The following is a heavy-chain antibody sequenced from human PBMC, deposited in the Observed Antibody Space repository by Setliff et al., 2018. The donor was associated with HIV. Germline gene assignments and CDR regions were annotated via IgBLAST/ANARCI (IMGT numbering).Heavy chain of an antibody. J-gene: IGHJ4*02. CDR1: GYTFSTYG. V-gene: IGHV1-18*01. CDR2: ISAYNGNT. CDR3: ARDRGVYCISSSCYGIYYFDN. D-gene: IGHD2-2*01. Sequence: GASVKVSCKASGYTFSTYGISWVRQAPGQGLEWMGWISAYNGNTNYAQKLQGRVTVTTDTSTSTAYMELRSLRSDDTAVYCCARDRGVYCISSSCYGIYYFDNWGQGTPVTVSS.